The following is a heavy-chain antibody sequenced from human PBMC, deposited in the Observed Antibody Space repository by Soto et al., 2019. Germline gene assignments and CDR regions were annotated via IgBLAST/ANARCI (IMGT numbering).Heavy chain of an antibody. CDR3: ARGIVVVSTTMKSLWRPDRSSYYYYMDV. V-gene: IGHV1-69*06. J-gene: IGHJ6*03. CDR1: GDTFSSYA. D-gene: IGHD2-2*01. CDR2: IIPIFGTA. Sequence: SVKVSCKASGDTFSSYAISWVRQAPGQGLEWMGGIIPIFGTANYAQKFQGRVTITADKSTSTAYMELSSLRSEDTAVYYCARGIVVVSTTMKSLWRPDRSSYYYYMDVWGKGTTVTVSS.